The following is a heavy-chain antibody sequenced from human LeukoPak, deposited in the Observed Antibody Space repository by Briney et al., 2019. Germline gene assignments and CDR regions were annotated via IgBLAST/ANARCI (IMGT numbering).Heavy chain of an antibody. D-gene: IGHD2-2*01. CDR3: ASRHCSSTSCWEGY. Sequence: ASVKVSCKASGYTFTSYGISWVRQAPGQGLEWMGWISAYNGNTNYAQKLQGRVTMTTDTSTSTAYMELRSLRSDDTAVYYCASRHCSSTSCWEGYWGQGTLVTVSS. CDR1: GYTFTSYG. V-gene: IGHV1-18*01. J-gene: IGHJ4*02. CDR2: ISAYNGNT.